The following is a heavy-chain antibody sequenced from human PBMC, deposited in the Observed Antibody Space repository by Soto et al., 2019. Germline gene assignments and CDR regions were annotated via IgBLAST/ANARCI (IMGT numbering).Heavy chain of an antibody. V-gene: IGHV3-73*02. D-gene: IGHD3-3*01. Sequence: EVQLVESGGGLVQLGGSLKLPCAASGFPSSGSAIHWVRQASGKGLGGVGGIRDKVNKYATAYAASVTGRFTISRDDSKNMAYLQMNSLKTDDTAVYYCGYDFWSGYYSVGQTSGMDVWGQGTTVTVSS. CDR1: GFPSSGSA. J-gene: IGHJ6*02. CDR2: IRDKVNKYAT. CDR3: GYDFWSGYYSVGQTSGMDV.